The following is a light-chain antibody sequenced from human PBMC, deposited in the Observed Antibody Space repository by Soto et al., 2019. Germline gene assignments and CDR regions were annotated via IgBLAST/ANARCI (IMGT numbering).Light chain of an antibody. V-gene: IGLV1-44*01. CDR3: QSYDSSLSVSYV. CDR1: SSNIGANS. Sequence: QSVLTQPPSASGTPGQRVTISCSGSSSNIGANSVNWYQQLPGTAPRLLIYGNSHRPSGVPDRFSGSKSGTSASLAISGLQSEDEADYYCQSYDSSLSVSYVFGTGTKLTVL. CDR2: GNS. J-gene: IGLJ1*01.